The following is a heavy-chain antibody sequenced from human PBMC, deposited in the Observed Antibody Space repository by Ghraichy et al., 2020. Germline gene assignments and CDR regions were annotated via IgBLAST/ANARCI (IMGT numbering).Heavy chain of an antibody. V-gene: IGHV3-53*01. CDR1: GFSVSGNY. D-gene: IGHD2-21*01. CDR2: IYSGGAT. Sequence: GGSLRLSCAASGFSVSGNYMNWVRQAPGKGLEWVSVIYSGGATYYAASVKGRFTISRDNSKNTYHLQMDSLTAEDTAVYYCAGAAYYMDVWGKGATVTVSS. CDR3: AGAAYYMDV. J-gene: IGHJ6*03.